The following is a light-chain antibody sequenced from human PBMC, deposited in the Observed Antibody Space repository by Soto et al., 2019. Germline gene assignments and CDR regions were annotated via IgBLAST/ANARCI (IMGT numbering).Light chain of an antibody. CDR2: DVS. CDR3: SSYTSSSTLYYV. J-gene: IGLJ1*01. Sequence: QSALTQPASVSGSPGQSITISCTGTSSGVGGYNYVSWYQQHPGKAPKLMIYDVSNRPSGVSNRFSGSKSGNTASLTISGLQAEDEADYYCSSYTSSSTLYYVFGTGTKVTVL. CDR1: SSGVGGYNY. V-gene: IGLV2-14*01.